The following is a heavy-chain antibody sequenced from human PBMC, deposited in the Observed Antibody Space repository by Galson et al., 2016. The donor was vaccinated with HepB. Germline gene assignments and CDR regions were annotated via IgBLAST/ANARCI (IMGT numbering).Heavy chain of an antibody. V-gene: IGHV3-33*01. D-gene: IGHD1-1*01. Sequence: SLRLSCAASGFTLSSYGIHWVRQAPGKGLEWVAVIWYDGVNTYYADSVKGRFTISRENSKNTLYLQMNSLRAEDTAVYYCARQAFTSVNPFDYWGQGTLVTVAS. CDR1: GFTLSSYG. CDR2: IWYDGVNT. J-gene: IGHJ4*02. CDR3: ARQAFTSVNPFDY.